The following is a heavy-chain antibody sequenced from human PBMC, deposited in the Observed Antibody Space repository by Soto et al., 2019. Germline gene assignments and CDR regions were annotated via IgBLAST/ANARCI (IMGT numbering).Heavy chain of an antibody. D-gene: IGHD6-19*01. V-gene: IGHV1-24*01. CDR2: FDPEDGET. Sequence: ASVKVSCKVSGYTLTELSMHWVRQAPGKGLEWMGGFDPEDGETIYAQKFQGRVTMTEDTSTDTAYMELSSLRSEDTAVYYCAGLSEYYYGMDVWGQGTTVTVSS. J-gene: IGHJ6*02. CDR1: GYTLTELS. CDR3: AGLSEYYYGMDV.